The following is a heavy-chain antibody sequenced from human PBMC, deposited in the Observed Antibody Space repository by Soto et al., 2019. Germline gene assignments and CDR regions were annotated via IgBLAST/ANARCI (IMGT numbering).Heavy chain of an antibody. CDR2: ISSSSSTI. CDR3: ARDRHDSSGYYSHFYY. D-gene: IGHD3-22*01. CDR1: GFTFSSYS. J-gene: IGHJ4*02. Sequence: EVQLVESGGGLVQPGGSLRLSCAASGFTFSSYSINWVRQAPGKGLEWVSYISSSSSTIYNADSVKGRFTMSRDNAKNSLYLQINSLRDEDTAVYYCARDRHDSSGYYSHFYYWGQGTLVTVSS. V-gene: IGHV3-48*02.